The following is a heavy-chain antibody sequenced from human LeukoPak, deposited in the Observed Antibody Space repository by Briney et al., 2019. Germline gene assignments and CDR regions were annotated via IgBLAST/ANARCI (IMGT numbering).Heavy chain of an antibody. Sequence: SETLSLTCTVSGGSISSYYWSWIRQPPGKGLEWIGYIYYSGSTNYNPSLKSRVTISVDTSKNQFSLKLSSVTAADTAVYYCARGVDFWSGYYFPPDYWGQGTLVTVSS. CDR1: GGSISSYY. D-gene: IGHD3-3*01. V-gene: IGHV4-59*01. CDR3: ARGVDFWSGYYFPPDY. J-gene: IGHJ4*02. CDR2: IYYSGST.